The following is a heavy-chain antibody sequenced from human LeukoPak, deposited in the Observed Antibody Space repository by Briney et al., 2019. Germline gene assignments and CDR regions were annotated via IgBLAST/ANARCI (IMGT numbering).Heavy chain of an antibody. CDR1: GYTFTSYD. Sequence: ASVKVSCKASGYTFTSYDINWVRQATGQGLEWMGWMNPNSGNTGYAQKFQGRVTMTRNTSISTAYMELGSLRSEDTAVYYCAREEVDPAGMDVWGQGTTVTVSS. CDR2: MNPNSGNT. CDR3: AREEVDPAGMDV. D-gene: IGHD5-12*01. J-gene: IGHJ6*02. V-gene: IGHV1-8*01.